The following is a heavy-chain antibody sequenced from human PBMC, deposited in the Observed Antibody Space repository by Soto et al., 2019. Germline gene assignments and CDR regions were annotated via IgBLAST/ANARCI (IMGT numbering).Heavy chain of an antibody. V-gene: IGHV1-69*06. CDR3: ARFYDSSGYYSGV. D-gene: IGHD3-22*01. CDR2: IIPIFGTA. CDR1: GGTFSSYA. J-gene: IGHJ3*01. Sequence: GASVKVSCKASGGTFSSYAISWVRQAPGQGLEWMGGIIPIFGTANYAQKFQGRVTITADKSTSTAYMELSSLRSEDTAVYYCARFYDSSGYYSGVWGQGTMVTVSS.